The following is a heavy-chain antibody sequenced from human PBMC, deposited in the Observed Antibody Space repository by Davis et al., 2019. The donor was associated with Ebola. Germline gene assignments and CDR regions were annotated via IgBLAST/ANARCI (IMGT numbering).Heavy chain of an antibody. V-gene: IGHV4-34*01. Sequence: SQTLSLTRAVYGGSLSGNYWSWIRQPPGTGLEWIGQINHRVTTNYNPSLKSRVTISVDTPKSHFSLKLSSVTAADKAVYYCARGLHGYDRYTALAYWGQGTLVTVSS. J-gene: IGHJ4*02. CDR1: GGSLSGNY. CDR2: INHRVTT. CDR3: ARGLHGYDRYTALAY. D-gene: IGHD5-12*01.